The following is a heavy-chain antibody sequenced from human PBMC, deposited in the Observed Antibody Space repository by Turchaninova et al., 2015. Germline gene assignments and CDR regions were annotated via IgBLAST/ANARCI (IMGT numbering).Heavy chain of an antibody. CDR2: SYWDVDK. D-gene: IGHD3-22*01. CDR1: GFSLSTSGVG. Sequence: QITLKESGPTLVKPTQTLTLTCTFSGFSLSTSGVGVGWIRQPPVEALEWLALSYWDVDKGYSPSLKSRLTVTKETSKNQVVLTMTHVDPVDTATYFCARLVYYDSSRYYRYYFDYWGQGTLVTVSS. CDR3: ARLVYYDSSRYYRYYFDY. J-gene: IGHJ4*02. V-gene: IGHV2-5*02.